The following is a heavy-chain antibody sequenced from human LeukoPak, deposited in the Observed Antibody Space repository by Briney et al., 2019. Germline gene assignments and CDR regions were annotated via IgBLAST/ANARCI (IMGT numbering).Heavy chain of an antibody. V-gene: IGHV4-4*07. Sequence: SETLSLTCTDSGGSLSTYYWNWIRQPAGKGLEGMGRIYTSGSTNYNPSLTSRVTMSVDTSKNQFSLQLSSVTAADTAVYYCARGGCSSTSCLLGAFDIWGQGTMVTVSS. J-gene: IGHJ3*02. D-gene: IGHD2-2*01. CDR1: GGSLSTYY. CDR3: ARGGCSSTSCLLGAFDI. CDR2: IYTSGST.